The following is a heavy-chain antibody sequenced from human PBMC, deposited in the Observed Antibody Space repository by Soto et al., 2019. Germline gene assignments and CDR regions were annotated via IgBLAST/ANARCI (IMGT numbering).Heavy chain of an antibody. Sequence: EVQLVESGGGLVQPGGSLRLSCAASGFTFSSYWMSWVRQAPGKGLEWVANIKQDGSEKYYVDSVKGRFTISRDNAKNALYLQMNSLRAEDTAVYYCARELGLSPLDYWGQGTLVTFSS. V-gene: IGHV3-7*05. CDR3: ARELGLSPLDY. CDR2: IKQDGSEK. CDR1: GFTFSSYW. J-gene: IGHJ4*02.